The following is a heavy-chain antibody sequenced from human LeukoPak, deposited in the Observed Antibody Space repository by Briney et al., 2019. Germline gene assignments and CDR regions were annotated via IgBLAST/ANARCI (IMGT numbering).Heavy chain of an antibody. V-gene: IGHV3-30*03. J-gene: IGHJ4*02. CDR3: ARAYYDSSGYRGLLDY. CDR1: GFTFSSYG. Sequence: PGGSLRLSCAASGFTFSSYGMHWVRQAPGKGLEWVAVISYDGSNKYYADSVKGRFTISRDNSKNTLYLQMNSLRAEDTAVYYCARAYYDSSGYRGLLDYWGQGTLVTVSS. CDR2: ISYDGSNK. D-gene: IGHD3-22*01.